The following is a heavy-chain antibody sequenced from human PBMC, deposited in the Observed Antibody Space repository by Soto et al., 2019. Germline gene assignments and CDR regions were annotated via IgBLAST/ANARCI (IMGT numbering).Heavy chain of an antibody. V-gene: IGHV4-39*01. CDR1: WGSSRNSSYY. Sequence: TYSVAWGSSRNSSYYWGVIRQKPEKGLEWIGSIYYSGSTYYNPSLKSRVTISVDTSKNQFSLELTSVTAADTAVYYCARLNDFLSGYCPGMDVWGQGTTVTVSS. CDR3: ARLNDFLSGYCPGMDV. J-gene: IGHJ6*02. D-gene: IGHD3-3*01. CDR2: IYYSGST.